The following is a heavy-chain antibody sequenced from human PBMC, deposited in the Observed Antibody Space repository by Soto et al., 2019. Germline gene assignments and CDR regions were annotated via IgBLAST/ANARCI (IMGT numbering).Heavy chain of an antibody. Sequence: QVQLVQSGAEVKKPGSSVKVSCKASGGTFSSYAISWVRQAPGQGLEWMGGIIPIFGTANYAQKFQGRVTIPADESKSTAYMELSSLRSEDTVVYYCARLYCSGGSCYGYYYYGMDVWGQGTTVTVSS. CDR2: IIPIFGTA. CDR1: GGTFSSYA. J-gene: IGHJ6*02. V-gene: IGHV1-69*12. CDR3: ARLYCSGGSCYGYYYYGMDV. D-gene: IGHD2-15*01.